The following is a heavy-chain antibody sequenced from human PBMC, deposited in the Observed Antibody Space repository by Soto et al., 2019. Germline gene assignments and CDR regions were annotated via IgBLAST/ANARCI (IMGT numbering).Heavy chain of an antibody. D-gene: IGHD5-12*01. J-gene: IGHJ3*02. Sequence: GASVKVSCKASGGTFSSYAISWVRQAPGQGLEWMGGIIPIFGTANYAQKFRGRVTITADESTSTAYMELSSLRSEDTAVYYCARPSARDGYNYNDAFDIWGQGTMVTVSS. CDR3: ARPSARDGYNYNDAFDI. V-gene: IGHV1-69*13. CDR1: GGTFSSYA. CDR2: IIPIFGTA.